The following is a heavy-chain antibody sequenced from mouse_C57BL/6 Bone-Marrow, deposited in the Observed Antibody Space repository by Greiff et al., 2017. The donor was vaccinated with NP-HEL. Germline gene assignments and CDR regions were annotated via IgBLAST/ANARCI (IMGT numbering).Heavy chain of an antibody. CDR2: ISDGGSYT. J-gene: IGHJ3*01. D-gene: IGHD2-1*01. CDR3: ARGYYGRCGAC. V-gene: IGHV5-4*03. CDR1: GFTFSSYA. Sequence: EVKLVESGGGLVKPGGSLKLSCAASGFTFSSYAMSWVRQTPEKRLEWVATISDGGSYTYYPDNVKGRFTISRDNAKNNLYLQMSHLKAEDTAMCYCARGYYGRCGACWGRGTLVTVSA.